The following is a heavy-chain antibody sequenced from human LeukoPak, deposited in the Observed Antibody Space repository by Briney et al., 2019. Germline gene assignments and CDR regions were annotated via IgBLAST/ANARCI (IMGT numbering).Heavy chain of an antibody. CDR3: AREKAGVLTGLLLEFDY. CDR2: IYYSGST. V-gene: IGHV4-59*12. D-gene: IGHD7-27*01. Sequence: KPSETLSLTCTVSGGSISGYYWSWIRQPPGKGLEWIGYIYYSGSTNYNPSLKSRVTISVDTSKNQFSLKLSSVTAADTAVYYCAREKAGVLTGLLLEFDYWGQGTLVTVSS. J-gene: IGHJ4*02. CDR1: GGSISGYY.